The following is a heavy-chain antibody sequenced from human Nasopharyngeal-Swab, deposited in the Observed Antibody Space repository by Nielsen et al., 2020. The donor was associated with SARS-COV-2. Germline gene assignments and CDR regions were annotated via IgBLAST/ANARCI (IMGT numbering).Heavy chain of an antibody. CDR2: IWYDGSHK. V-gene: IGHV3-33*08. D-gene: IGHD7-27*01. CDR3: ARDGLWGRDY. CDR1: GVTFSSHG. Sequence: GESLKISCAASGVTFSSHGMHWVRQAPGKGLEWVAVIWYDGSHKYYAESVKGRFTISRDNAKNSLYLQMNSLRAEDTAVYYCARDGLWGRDYWGQGTLVTVSS. J-gene: IGHJ4*02.